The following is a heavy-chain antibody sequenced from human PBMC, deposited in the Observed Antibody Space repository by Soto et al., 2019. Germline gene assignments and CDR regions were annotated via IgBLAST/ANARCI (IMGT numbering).Heavy chain of an antibody. J-gene: IGHJ6*02. V-gene: IGHV1-69*06. Sequence: RASVKVSCKASGGTFSSYAISWVRQAPGQGLEWMGGIIPIFGTANYAQKFQGRVTITADKSTSTAYMELSSLRSEDTAVYYCARRGYCSSTSCPTDSYYGMDVWGQGTTVTVSS. CDR1: GGTFSSYA. CDR2: IIPIFGTA. CDR3: ARRGYCSSTSCPTDSYYGMDV. D-gene: IGHD2-2*01.